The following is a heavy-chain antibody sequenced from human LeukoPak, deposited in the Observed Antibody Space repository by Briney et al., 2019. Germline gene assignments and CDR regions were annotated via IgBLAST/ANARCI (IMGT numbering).Heavy chain of an antibody. V-gene: IGHV4-38-2*02. CDR2: IYHSGST. CDR1: GGSISSYY. J-gene: IGHJ5*02. CDR3: ARDPLIAVAGRGWFDP. D-gene: IGHD6-19*01. Sequence: SETLSLTCTVSGGSISSYYWGWIRQPPGKGLEWIGSIYHSGSTYYNPSLKSRVTISVDTSKNQFSLKLSSVTAADTAVYYCARDPLIAVAGRGWFDPWGQGTLVTVSS.